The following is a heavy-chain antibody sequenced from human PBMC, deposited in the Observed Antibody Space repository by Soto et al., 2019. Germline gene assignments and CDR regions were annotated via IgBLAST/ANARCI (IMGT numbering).Heavy chain of an antibody. J-gene: IGHJ4*02. CDR3: ASKAQYSSGWYDY. V-gene: IGHV4-59*08. CDR1: GGSISSYY. CDR2: IYYSGST. D-gene: IGHD6-19*01. Sequence: SETLSLTCTVSGGSISSYYWSWIRQPPGKGLEWIGYIYYSGSTNYNPSLKSRVTMSVDTSKNQFSLKLSSVTAADTAVYYCASKAQYSSGWYDYWGQGTLVTVSS.